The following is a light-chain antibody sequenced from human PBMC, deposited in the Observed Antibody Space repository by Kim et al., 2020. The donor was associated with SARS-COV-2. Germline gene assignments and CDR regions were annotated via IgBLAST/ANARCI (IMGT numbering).Light chain of an antibody. J-gene: IGLJ3*02. CDR1: SSDVGGYNY. CDR2: DVS. Sequence: GQSVTISCTGTSSDVGGYNYVSWYQQHPDKAPKLMIYDVSKRPSGVPDRFSGSKSGNTASLTISGLQAEDEADYYCWSYAGSHTWVFGGGTQLTVL. V-gene: IGLV2-11*01. CDR3: WSYAGSHTWV.